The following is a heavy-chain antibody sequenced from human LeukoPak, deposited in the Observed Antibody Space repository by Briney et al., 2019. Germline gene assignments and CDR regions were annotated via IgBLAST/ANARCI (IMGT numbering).Heavy chain of an antibody. CDR2: IIAMSGKT. D-gene: IGHD3-16*01. CDR3: ASRIWGIDF. CDR1: GGPFSHYA. J-gene: IGHJ4*02. V-gene: IGHV1-69*13. Sequence: GASVKVSCKASGGPFSHYALTWVRQAPGQGLEWMGGIIAMSGKTNYGQGLQGRITITADASTSTAYMALSTLRSDDTAVYYCASRIWGIDFWGQGTLVTVSS.